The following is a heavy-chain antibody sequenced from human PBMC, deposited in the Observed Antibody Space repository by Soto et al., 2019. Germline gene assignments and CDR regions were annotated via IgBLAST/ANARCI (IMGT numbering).Heavy chain of an antibody. CDR2: IIPILGIA. CDR1: GCTFSSYT. J-gene: IGHJ4*02. Sequence: SVKVSCKASGCTFSSYTISWVRQAPGQGLEWMGRIIPILGIANYAQKFQGRVTITADKSTSTAYMELSSLRSEDTAVYYCARAHALGTFDYWGQGTLVTVSS. D-gene: IGHD1-1*01. CDR3: ARAHALGTFDY. V-gene: IGHV1-69*02.